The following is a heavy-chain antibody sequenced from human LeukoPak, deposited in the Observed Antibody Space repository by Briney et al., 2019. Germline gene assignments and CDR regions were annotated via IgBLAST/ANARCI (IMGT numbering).Heavy chain of an antibody. V-gene: IGHV1-8*01. J-gene: IGHJ6*02. D-gene: IGHD3-16*01. CDR2: MNPNSGNT. CDR3: ARANGGGGLNYYYYGMDV. CDR1: GYTFTSYD. Sequence: ASVKVSCKASGYTFTSYDINWVRQATGQGLEWMGWMNPNSGNTGYAQKFQGRVTMTRNTSISTAYMELSSLRSEDTAVYYCARANGGGGLNYYYYGMDVWGQGTTVTVSS.